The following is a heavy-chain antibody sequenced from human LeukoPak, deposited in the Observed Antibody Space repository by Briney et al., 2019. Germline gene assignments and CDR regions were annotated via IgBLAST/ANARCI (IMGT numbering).Heavy chain of an antibody. J-gene: IGHJ4*02. Sequence: GGSLRLSCAASGFKFDDYSMHWVRQAPGKGLEWVSLINRDGGRTFYADSVKGRFTISRDNNKNSLYLQMNSLRAEDTAVYYCAREDGGGYSYGFGFDYWGQGTLVTVSS. V-gene: IGHV3-43*01. CDR1: GFKFDDYS. D-gene: IGHD5-18*01. CDR3: AREDGGGYSYGFGFDY. CDR2: INRDGGRT.